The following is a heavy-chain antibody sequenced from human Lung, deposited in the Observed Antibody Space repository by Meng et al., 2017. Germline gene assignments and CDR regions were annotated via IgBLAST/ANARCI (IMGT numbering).Heavy chain of an antibody. D-gene: IGHD4-23*01. J-gene: IGHJ4*02. Sequence: QVQPVQPGAEVNKSGASVNVSCKASGYTLISYDISWVRQASGQGLEWMGWMNPNTGNTGYAQKFQGRVTMTRNTAISTAYMELSSLRSEDTAVYYCARGLYGGNSENYWGQGTLVTVSS. CDR3: ARGLYGGNSENY. V-gene: IGHV1-8*01. CDR1: GYTLISYD. CDR2: MNPNTGNT.